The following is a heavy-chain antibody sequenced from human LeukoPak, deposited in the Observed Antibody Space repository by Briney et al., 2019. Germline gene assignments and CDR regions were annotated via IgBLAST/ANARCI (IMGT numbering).Heavy chain of an antibody. Sequence: PGRSLRLSCAASGFTFSSYAMHWVRQAPGKGLEWVAVISYDGSNKYYADSVKGRFTISRDNSKNTLYLQMNSLRPDDTAVYYCARIQLAYCGGDCTDAFDIWGRGTMVTVSS. J-gene: IGHJ3*02. D-gene: IGHD2-21*02. CDR1: GFTFSSYA. CDR3: ARIQLAYCGGDCTDAFDI. V-gene: IGHV3-30*14. CDR2: ISYDGSNK.